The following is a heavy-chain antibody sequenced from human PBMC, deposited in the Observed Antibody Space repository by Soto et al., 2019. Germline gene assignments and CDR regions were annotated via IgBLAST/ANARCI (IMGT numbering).Heavy chain of an antibody. CDR1: GCTFSSYA. CDR3: ARDLRVAARRDYYYYGMDV. D-gene: IGHD6-6*01. CDR2: IIPIFGTA. Sequence: GASVKVSCKASGCTFSSYAISWVRQAPGQGLEWMGGIIPIFGTANYAQKFQGRVTITADESTSTAYMELSSLRSEDTAVYYCARDLRVAARRDYYYYGMDVWGQGTTVTVSS. V-gene: IGHV1-69*13. J-gene: IGHJ6*02.